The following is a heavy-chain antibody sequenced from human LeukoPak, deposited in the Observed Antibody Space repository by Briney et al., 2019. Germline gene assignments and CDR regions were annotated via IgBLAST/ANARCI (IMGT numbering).Heavy chain of an antibody. CDR3: ARDLGSNYDSSGYYPN. J-gene: IGHJ4*02. CDR1: GGTFSSYA. Sequence: GASVKVSCKASGGTFSSYAISWVRQAPGQGLEWMGGIIPIFGTANYAQKFQGRVTITADKSTSTAYMELSSLRSEDTAVYYCARDLGSNYDSSGYYPNWGQGTQVTVSS. D-gene: IGHD3-22*01. CDR2: IIPIFGTA. V-gene: IGHV1-69*06.